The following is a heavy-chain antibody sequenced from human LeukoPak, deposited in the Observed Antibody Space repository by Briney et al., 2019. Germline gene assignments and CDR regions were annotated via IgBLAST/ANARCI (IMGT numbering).Heavy chain of an antibody. V-gene: IGHV1-2*02. CDR1: GYTFTGYY. CDR3: ARSGDWYYYYYMDV. J-gene: IGHJ6*03. Sequence: ASVEVSCKASGYTFTGYYMHWVRQAPGQGLEWMGWINPNSGGTNYAQKFQGRVTMTRDTSISTAYMELSRLRSDDTAVYYCARSGDWYYYYYMDVWGKGTTVTISS. D-gene: IGHD3-9*01. CDR2: INPNSGGT.